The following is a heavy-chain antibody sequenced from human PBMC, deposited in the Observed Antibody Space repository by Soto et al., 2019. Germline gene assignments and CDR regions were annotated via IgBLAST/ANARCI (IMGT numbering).Heavy chain of an antibody. V-gene: IGHV1-69*08. CDR3: ARDRDVAAPGSVEPPYYYGMDV. J-gene: IGHJ6*02. D-gene: IGHD6-13*01. Sequence: QVQLVQSGAEVKKPGSSVKVSCKASGGNFRSQSISISWVRQAPGQGLEWMGRAIPVLGVANYAQKVQGRVTITADKVTSLVSMELSSLRSEDTAVYYCARDRDVAAPGSVEPPYYYGMDVWGQGTTVTVSS. CDR1: GGNFRSQSIS. CDR2: AIPVLGVA.